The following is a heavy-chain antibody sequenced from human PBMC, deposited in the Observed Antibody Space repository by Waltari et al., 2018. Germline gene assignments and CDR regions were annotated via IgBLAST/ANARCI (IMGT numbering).Heavy chain of an antibody. V-gene: IGHV3-23*01. D-gene: IGHD6-19*01. CDR2: ISGSGGST. Sequence: EVQLLESGGGLVQPGGSLRLSCAASGFTFSSYAMSWVRQAPGKGLEWVSAISGSGGSTFYADSVKGRFTISRDNSKNPLYLQMNSLRAEDTAVYYCAKDVAVDRLGTFSDYWGQGTLVTVSS. CDR1: GFTFSSYA. J-gene: IGHJ4*02. CDR3: AKDVAVDRLGTFSDY.